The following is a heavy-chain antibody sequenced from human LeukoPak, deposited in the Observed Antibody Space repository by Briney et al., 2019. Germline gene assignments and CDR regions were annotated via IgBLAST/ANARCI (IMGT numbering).Heavy chain of an antibody. J-gene: IGHJ6*02. CDR3: ARLLQTFTYYYYYGMDV. CDR1: GGSFSGYY. Sequence: PSETLSLTCAVYGGSFSGYYWSSIRQPPGKGLEWIGEINHSGSTNYNPSLKSRVTISVDTSKNQFSLKLSSVTAADTAVYYCARLLQTFTYYYYYGMDVWGQGTTVTVSS. CDR2: INHSGST. D-gene: IGHD2-15*01. V-gene: IGHV4-34*01.